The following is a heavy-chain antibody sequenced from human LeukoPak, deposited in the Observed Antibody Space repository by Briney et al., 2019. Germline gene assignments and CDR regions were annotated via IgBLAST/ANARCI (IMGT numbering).Heavy chain of an antibody. J-gene: IGHJ5*02. CDR2: MTGGTYST. CDR1: GFIFSNYA. Sequence: GGSLRLSCAASGFIFSNYALSWVRQAPGKGLEWVSAMTGGTYSTYYADSVKGRFTISRDNSKNTLYLQMNSLRAEDTAVYYCARGLHYYGSFDPWGQGTLVTVSS. V-gene: IGHV3-23*01. D-gene: IGHD3-10*01. CDR3: ARGLHYYGSFDP.